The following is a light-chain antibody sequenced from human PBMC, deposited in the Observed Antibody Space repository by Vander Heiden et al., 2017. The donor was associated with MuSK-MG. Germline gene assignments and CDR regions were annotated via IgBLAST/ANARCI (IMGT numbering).Light chain of an antibody. Sequence: QSALTQPASVSGSPGQSITISCTGTTSDVGDYNYVSWYQQHPGKAPKLMIYEVSNRPSGVSNRFSGSKSGNTASLTISGLQAEDENNYYCSSYTNCTTPFGTGTKVTVL. CDR1: TSDVGDYNY. J-gene: IGLJ1*01. V-gene: IGLV2-14*01. CDR3: SSYTNCTTP. CDR2: EVS.